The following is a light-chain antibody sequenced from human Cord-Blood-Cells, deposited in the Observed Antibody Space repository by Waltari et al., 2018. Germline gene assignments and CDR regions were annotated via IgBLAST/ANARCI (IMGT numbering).Light chain of an antibody. CDR3: CSYAGSSTYV. J-gene: IGLJ1*01. CDR2: EVS. V-gene: IGLV2-23*02. CDR1: SSDVGSYNL. Sequence: QSALTKPASVSGSPGQSITISCTGTSSDVGSYNLVSWDQQHPGKAPKLMIYEVSKRPSGVSNRFSGSKSGNTASLTISGLQAEDEADYYCCSYAGSSTYVFGTGTKVTVL.